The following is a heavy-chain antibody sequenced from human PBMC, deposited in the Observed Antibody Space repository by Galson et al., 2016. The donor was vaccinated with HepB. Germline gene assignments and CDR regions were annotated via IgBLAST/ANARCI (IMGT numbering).Heavy chain of an antibody. J-gene: IGHJ6*02. Sequence: CAISGDSVTSDNTCWNWIRQSPSRGLEWLGRTYHRSKWFNDYADSVKSRITVTSDTSKNQFSLKLDSVTPDDTATYFCTRGYMQNGMNVWGQGTTVTVS. D-gene: IGHD5-24*01. CDR1: GDSVTSDNTC. V-gene: IGHV6-1*01. CDR3: TRGYMQNGMNV. CDR2: TYHRSKWFN.